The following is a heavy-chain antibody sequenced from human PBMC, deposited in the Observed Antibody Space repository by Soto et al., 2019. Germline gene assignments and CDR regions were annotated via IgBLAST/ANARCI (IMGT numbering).Heavy chain of an antibody. CDR1: GYTFTSYD. D-gene: IGHD3-10*02. J-gene: IGHJ4*02. CDR3: ARGLVVRGVSSDY. V-gene: IGHV1-8*01. Sequence: QVQLVQSGAAVKKPGASVKVSCKASGYTFTSYDINWVRQATGQGLEWMGWMNPNSGNTGYAQKFQGRVTMTRNTSISTADMELRSLRSEDTAVYYCARGLVVRGVSSDYWGQGTLVTVSS. CDR2: MNPNSGNT.